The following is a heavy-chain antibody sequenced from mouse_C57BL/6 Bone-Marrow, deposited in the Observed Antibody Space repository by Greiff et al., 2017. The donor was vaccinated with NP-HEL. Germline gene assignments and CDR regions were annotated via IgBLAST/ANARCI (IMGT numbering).Heavy chain of an antibody. V-gene: IGHV7-1*01. CDR1: GFTFSDFY. Sequence: EVQGVESGGGLVQSGRSLRLSCATSGFTFSDFYMEWVRQAPGKGLEWIAASRNKASDYTTEYSASVKGRFIVTRDTSQSILYLQMNALGAEDTAIYYCARDASDDYDVRFAYWGQGTLVTVSA. J-gene: IGHJ3*01. D-gene: IGHD2-4*01. CDR2: SRNKASDYTT. CDR3: ARDASDDYDVRFAY.